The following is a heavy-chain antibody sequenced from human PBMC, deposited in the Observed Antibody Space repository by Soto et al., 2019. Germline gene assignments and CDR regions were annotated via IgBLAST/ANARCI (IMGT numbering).Heavy chain of an antibody. V-gene: IGHV3-23*01. Sequence: GGSLRLSCAASGFTFSSYAMSWVRQAPGKGLEWVSAISGSGGSTYYADSVKGRFTISRDNSKNTLYLQMNSLRAEDTAVYYCAIQDLGAPHYYYYYGMDVWGQGTTVTVSS. D-gene: IGHD1-26*01. J-gene: IGHJ6*02. CDR1: GFTFSSYA. CDR2: ISGSGGST. CDR3: AIQDLGAPHYYYYYGMDV.